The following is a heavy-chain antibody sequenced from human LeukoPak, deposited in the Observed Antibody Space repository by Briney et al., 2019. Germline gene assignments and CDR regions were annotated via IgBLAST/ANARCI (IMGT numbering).Heavy chain of an antibody. CDR2: MNPNRGNT. D-gene: IGHD3-9*01. CDR3: ARVVNGYFDWGGYYGMDV. CDR1: GYTFTSYD. J-gene: IGHJ6*02. V-gene: IGHV1-8*01. Sequence: GASVSVSCTASGYTFTSYDMNWVRQAPGQGLEGVGWMNPNRGNTVYAQKFQARVPMTRNTSISTAYMELSSLRSEDTAVYYCARVVNGYFDWGGYYGMDVWGQGTTVTVSS.